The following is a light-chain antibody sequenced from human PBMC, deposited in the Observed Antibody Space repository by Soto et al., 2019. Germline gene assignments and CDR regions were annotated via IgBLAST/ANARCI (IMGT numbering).Light chain of an antibody. J-gene: IGKJ1*01. CDR1: QSVSSSS. V-gene: IGKV3-20*01. CDR2: DAS. Sequence: EIVLTQSPGTLSLSPGERATLSCRASQSVSSSSLAWYQQKRGQAPRLLIHDASSRATGIPDRFSGSGSGTDFTLTISRLEPEDFAVYYCQQYNSWLWTFGQGTKVDIK. CDR3: QQYNSWLWT.